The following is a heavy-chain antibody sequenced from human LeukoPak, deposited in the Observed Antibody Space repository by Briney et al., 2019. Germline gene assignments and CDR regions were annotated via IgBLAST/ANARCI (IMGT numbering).Heavy chain of an antibody. J-gene: IGHJ4*02. Sequence: LETLSLTCTVSGGSISSYYWSWIRQPPGKGLEWIGYIYYSGSTNYNPSLKSRVTISVDTSKNQFSLKLSSVTAADTAVYYCAREGYSYGYDYWGQGTLVTVSS. CDR2: IYYSGST. CDR3: AREGYSYGYDY. D-gene: IGHD5-18*01. V-gene: IGHV4-59*01. CDR1: GGSISSYY.